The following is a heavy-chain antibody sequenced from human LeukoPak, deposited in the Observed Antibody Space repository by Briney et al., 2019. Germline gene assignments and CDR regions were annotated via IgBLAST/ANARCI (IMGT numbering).Heavy chain of an antibody. CDR2: IWYDGSNK. D-gene: IGHD4-17*01. Sequence: GGSLRLSCAASGFTFSSYGMHWVRQAPGKGPEWEAVIWYDGSNKYYADSVRGRFTISRDNSKNTLYLQMNSLRAEDTAVYYCARGTVTTSKYNWFDPWGQGTLVTVSS. V-gene: IGHV3-33*01. CDR1: GFTFSSYG. CDR3: ARGTVTTSKYNWFDP. J-gene: IGHJ5*02.